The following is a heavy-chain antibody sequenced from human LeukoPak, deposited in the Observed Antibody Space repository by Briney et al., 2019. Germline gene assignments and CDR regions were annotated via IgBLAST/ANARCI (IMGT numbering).Heavy chain of an antibody. CDR2: INTNTGNP. CDR3: GREGQAWASDY. D-gene: IGHD2-21*01. J-gene: IGHJ4*02. CDR1: GYTFTSYA. Sequence: ASVKVSCKASGYTFTSYAMNWVRQAPGQGLEWMGWINTNTGNPTYAQGFTGRFVFSLDTSVSTAYLLISSLKAEDTAVYYCGREGQAWASDYWGQGTLVTVSS. V-gene: IGHV7-4-1*02.